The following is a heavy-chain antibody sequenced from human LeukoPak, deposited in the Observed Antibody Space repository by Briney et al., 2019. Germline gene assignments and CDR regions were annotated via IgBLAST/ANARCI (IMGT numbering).Heavy chain of an antibody. D-gene: IGHD5-12*01. CDR3: ARLNIAGGFDY. CDR2: IYTSGST. V-gene: IGHV4-4*07. J-gene: IGHJ4*02. CDR1: GVSISSYY. Sequence: SETLSLTCTVSGVSISSYYWSWIRQPAGKGLEWIGRIYTSGSTNYNPSLKSRVTILVDTSKNQFSLRLSSVTAADTAMYYCARLNIAGGFDYWGQGTPVTVSS.